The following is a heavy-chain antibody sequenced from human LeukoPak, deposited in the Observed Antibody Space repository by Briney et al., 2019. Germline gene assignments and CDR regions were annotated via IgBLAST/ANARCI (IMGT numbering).Heavy chain of an antibody. J-gene: IGHJ4*02. CDR3: ARRRADGDYFDY. CDR1: GCRSTRYW. Sequence: GGSLEISWQGSGCRSTRYWIGRVRQVPGKGLEWVGIIYPRDSDTSYSPSFQGHVTISADKSSSTAYLLWSSLKASDTAMYYCARRRADGDYFDYWGQGTLVTVSS. CDR2: IYPRDSDT. V-gene: IGHV5-51*01. D-gene: IGHD4-17*01.